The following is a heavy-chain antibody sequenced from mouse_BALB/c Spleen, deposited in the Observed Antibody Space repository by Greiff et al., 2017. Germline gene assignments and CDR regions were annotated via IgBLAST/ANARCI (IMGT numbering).Heavy chain of an antibody. CDR1: GFTFSSYA. D-gene: IGHD1-1*01. J-gene: IGHJ4*01. CDR2: ISSGGSYT. Sequence: EVKLMESGGGLVKPGGSLKLSCAASGFTFSSYAMSWVRQSPEKRLAWVAEISSGGSYTYYPDTVTGRFTISRDNAKNTLYLEMSSLRSEDTAMYYCARGVVGPYAMDYWGQGTSVTVSS. V-gene: IGHV5-9-4*01. CDR3: ARGVVGPYAMDY.